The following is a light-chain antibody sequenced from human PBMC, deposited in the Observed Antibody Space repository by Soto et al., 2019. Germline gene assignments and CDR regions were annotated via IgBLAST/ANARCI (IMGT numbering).Light chain of an antibody. CDR3: QQYGSSPWT. V-gene: IGKV3-20*01. CDR1: QSVSSSY. CDR2: GAS. J-gene: IGKJ1*01. Sequence: EIALTQSPGTLSLSPGERATLSCRASQSVSSSYLAWYQQKPGQAPRLLIYGASSRETGIPDRFSGSGSGTEFTLTISGLEPEDFAVYYCQQYGSSPWTFGQGTKVDI.